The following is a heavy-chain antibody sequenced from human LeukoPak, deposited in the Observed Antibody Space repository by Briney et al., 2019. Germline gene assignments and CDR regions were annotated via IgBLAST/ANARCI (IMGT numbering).Heavy chain of an antibody. V-gene: IGHV1-2*06. CDR2: INPNSGGT. CDR1: GYTFTGYY. J-gene: IGHJ3*02. Sequence: ASVKGSCKASGYTFTGYYMHWVRQAPGQGLEWMGRINPNSGGTNYAQKFQGRVTMTRDTSISTAYMELSRLRSDDTAVYYCASEHLLARGAFDIWGQGTMVTVSS. CDR3: ASEHLLARGAFDI.